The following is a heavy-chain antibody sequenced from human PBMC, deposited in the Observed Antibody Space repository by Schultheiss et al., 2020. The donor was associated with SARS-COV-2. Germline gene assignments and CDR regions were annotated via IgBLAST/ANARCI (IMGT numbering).Heavy chain of an antibody. J-gene: IGHJ4*02. CDR2: VYPRGSDT. CDR1: GYSFTSYW. Sequence: GESLKISCKGSGYSFTSYWIGWVRQMPGKGLEWMGIVYPRGSDTRYSPSLQGQVTISVDKSISTAYLQWNSLKASDTAMYYCARGGGYGRHDVWGQGTLVTVSS. D-gene: IGHD5-12*01. V-gene: IGHV5-51*01. CDR3: ARGGGYGRHDV.